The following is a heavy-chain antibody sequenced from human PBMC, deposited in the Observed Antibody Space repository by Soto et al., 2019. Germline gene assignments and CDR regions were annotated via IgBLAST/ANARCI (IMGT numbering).Heavy chain of an antibody. Sequence: PGGAPRDPKSGSGLIPRPYCKLVCRLAPEKGLEWVAIIWHDGSNKYYADSVKGRFTISGDNSKNTLYLEMNSLRVEDTAVYFCARDGGYCSSTSCYYFDNWGQGTLVTVSA. J-gene: IGHJ4*02. CDR2: IWHDGSNK. D-gene: IGHD2-2*01. CDR3: ARDGGYCSSTSCYYFDN. CDR1: GLIPRPYC. V-gene: IGHV3-33*01.